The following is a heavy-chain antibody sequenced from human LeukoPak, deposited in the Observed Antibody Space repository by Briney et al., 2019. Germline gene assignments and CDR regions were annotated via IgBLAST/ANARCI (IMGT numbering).Heavy chain of an antibody. CDR2: INHSGST. V-gene: IGHV4-34*01. D-gene: IGHD6-19*01. J-gene: IGHJ4*02. CDR3: ATSSLTAVAGANDY. Sequence: TSETLSLTCTVSGGSISSYYWSWIRQPPGKGLEWIGEINHSGSTNYNPSLKSRVTISVDTSKNQFSLKLSSVTAADTAVYYCATSSLTAVAGANDYWGQGTLVTVSS. CDR1: GGSISSYY.